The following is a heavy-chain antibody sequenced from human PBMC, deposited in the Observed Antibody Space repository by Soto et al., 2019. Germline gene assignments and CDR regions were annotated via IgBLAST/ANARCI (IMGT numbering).Heavy chain of an antibody. CDR1: GFPFSTYG. D-gene: IGHD1-26*01. V-gene: IGHV3-48*01. CDR2: ISSGSNSI. CDR3: ARVKYDVSYSPPDY. Sequence: GGSLRLSCAASGFPFSTYGMNWVRQAPGKGLEWVSYISSGSNSIYYADSVKGRFTSSRDNAKNSLFLQMNSLRVEDTAVYFCARVKYDVSYSPPDYWGQGALVTVSS. J-gene: IGHJ4*02.